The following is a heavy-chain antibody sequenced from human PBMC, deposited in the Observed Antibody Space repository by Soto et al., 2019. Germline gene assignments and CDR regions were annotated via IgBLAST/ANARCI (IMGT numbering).Heavy chain of an antibody. CDR2: IYYSGST. J-gene: IGHJ2*01. CDR3: ARDPPSSSSGSWYFDL. D-gene: IGHD6-6*01. V-gene: IGHV4-31*03. CDR1: GGSISSDAYY. Sequence: QVQLQESGPGLVKPSQTLSLTCTVSGGSISSDAYYWSWIRQHPGKGLEWIGYIYYSGSTYYNPSLKSRVTISVDTSKNQFSLNLSSVTAADTAVYYCARDPPSSSSGSWYFDLWGRGTLVTVSS.